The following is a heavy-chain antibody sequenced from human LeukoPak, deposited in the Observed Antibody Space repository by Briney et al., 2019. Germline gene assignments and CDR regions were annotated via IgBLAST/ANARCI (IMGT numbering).Heavy chain of an antibody. CDR3: ARDYYDSSGSYYYYGMDV. J-gene: IGHJ6*02. CDR2: IWYDGGNK. V-gene: IGHV3-30*19. D-gene: IGHD3-22*01. CDR1: GFTFSSYG. Sequence: GGSLRLSCAASGFTFSSYGMHWVRQAPGKGLEWVAAIWYDGGNKYYADSVKGRFTISRDNSKNTLYLQMNSLRAEDTAVYYCARDYYDSSGSYYYYGMDVWGQGTTVTVSS.